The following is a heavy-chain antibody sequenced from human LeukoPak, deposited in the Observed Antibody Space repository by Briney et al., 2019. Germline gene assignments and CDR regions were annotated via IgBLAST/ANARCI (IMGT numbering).Heavy chain of an antibody. CDR2: IGAGGGST. V-gene: IGHV3-23*01. J-gene: IGHJ4*02. CDR3: AKTPAYYYGSQPFDY. Sequence: GGSLRLSCAASGFTFSSYAMSWVRQAPGKGLEWVSGIGAGGGSTYYADPVEGRFTISRDNSKNTLYLQMNSLRVDDTAVYYCAKTPAYYYGSQPFDYWGQGTLVTVSS. D-gene: IGHD3-10*01. CDR1: GFTFSSYA.